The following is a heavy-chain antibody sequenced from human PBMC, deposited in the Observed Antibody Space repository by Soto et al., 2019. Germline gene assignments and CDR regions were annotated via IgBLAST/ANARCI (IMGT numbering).Heavy chain of an antibody. V-gene: IGHV1-18*01. CDR1: GYTFTNSG. CDR3: AKDPFVISIFGLTPSPYDDFDV. D-gene: IGHD3-3*01. J-gene: IGHJ3*01. CDR2: IGAYNGHT. Sequence: VKVSCKASGYTFTNSGISWVRQAPGQGLEWMGWIGAYNGHTKYAQTLQGRVTMTTDTSTSTAYMELRSLKSDDTAVYYCAKDPFVISIFGLTPSPYDDFDVWGPGTMVTVSS.